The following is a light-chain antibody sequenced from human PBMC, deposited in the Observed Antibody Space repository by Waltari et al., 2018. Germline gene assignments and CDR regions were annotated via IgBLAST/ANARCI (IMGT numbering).Light chain of an antibody. Sequence: SYVLTQPPSVSVAPGQTAYITCGGSNIERKGVHWYQQKPGQAPVVVVYDDIDRPPGIPERFSGSNSGNTATLTITGVGAGDEADYYCQLWDSVSEHAVFGGGTKLTVL. V-gene: IGLV3-21*02. CDR3: QLWDSVSEHAV. J-gene: IGLJ2*01. CDR2: DDI. CDR1: NIERKG.